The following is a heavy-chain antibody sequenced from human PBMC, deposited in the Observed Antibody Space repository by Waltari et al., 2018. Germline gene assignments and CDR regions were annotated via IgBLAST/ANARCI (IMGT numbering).Heavy chain of an antibody. V-gene: IGHV3-21*01. CDR1: GFTFSSYS. CDR3: AREEAVAGLGFDY. CDR2: ISSSSSYI. J-gene: IGHJ4*02. Sequence: EVQLVESGGGLVKPGGSLRLSCAASGFTFSSYSMNWVRQAPGKGLEWVSSISSSSSYIYYADSVKGRFTISRDNAKNPLYLQMNSLRAEDTAVYYCAREEAVAGLGFDYWGQGTLVTVSS. D-gene: IGHD6-19*01.